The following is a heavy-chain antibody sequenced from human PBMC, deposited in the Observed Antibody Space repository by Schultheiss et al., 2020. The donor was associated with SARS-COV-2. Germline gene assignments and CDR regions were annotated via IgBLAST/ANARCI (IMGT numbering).Heavy chain of an antibody. J-gene: IGHJ4*02. CDR1: GGSISSGYYY. V-gene: IGHV4-61*01. D-gene: IGHD4-23*01. CDR3: ARGDDYGGFVDY. CDR2: IYYSGST. Sequence: SETLSLTCSVSGGSISSGYYYWSWIRQHPGKGLEWIGYIYYSGSTNYNPSLKSRVTISVDTSKNQFSLKLSSVTAADTAVYYCARGDDYGGFVDYWGQGTLVTVSS.